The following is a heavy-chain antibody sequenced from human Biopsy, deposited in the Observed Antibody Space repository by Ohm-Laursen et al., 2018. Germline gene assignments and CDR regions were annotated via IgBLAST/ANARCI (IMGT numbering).Heavy chain of an antibody. D-gene: IGHD6-19*01. CDR1: GGSISNYY. CDR3: ARGMRSSGWPYFDS. V-gene: IGHV4-4*07. Sequence: GTLSLTCAVSGGSISNYYWSWIRQPAGKGLEWIGRIYSSGSTNYNPSLKSRATMSVDMPKNQFSLKLSSVTAADTAIYYCARGMRSSGWPYFDSWGQGTLVTVSS. J-gene: IGHJ4*02. CDR2: IYSSGST.